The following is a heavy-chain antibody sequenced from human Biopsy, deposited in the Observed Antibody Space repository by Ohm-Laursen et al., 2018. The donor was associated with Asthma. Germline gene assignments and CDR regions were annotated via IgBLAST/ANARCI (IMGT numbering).Heavy chain of an antibody. CDR1: GFTFSNYG. Sequence: SLRLSCSASGFTFSNYGMHWVRQAPGKGLEWVAVISFDGSNKVYADSVRGRFTIARDNPKNTLYLQMNSLRVDDTGVYYCARDSSGSHFDYWGQGTLVTVSS. V-gene: IGHV3-30*03. CDR3: ARDSSGSHFDY. D-gene: IGHD6-19*01. CDR2: ISFDGSNK. J-gene: IGHJ4*02.